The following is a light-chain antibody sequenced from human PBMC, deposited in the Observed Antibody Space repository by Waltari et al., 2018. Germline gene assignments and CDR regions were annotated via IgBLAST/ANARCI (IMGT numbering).Light chain of an antibody. J-gene: IGKJ1*01. CDR3: HQYDTSPWT. V-gene: IGKV3-20*01. CDR1: QSVSSSF. Sequence: IVLTQAPGTLSLSPGERVTLSCRASQSVSSSFLAWYQQKPGQAPRLLIYGASSRATDIPDRISGGGSGTDFTLTISRLEPEEFAVYYCHQYDTSPWTFGQGTKVEI. CDR2: GAS.